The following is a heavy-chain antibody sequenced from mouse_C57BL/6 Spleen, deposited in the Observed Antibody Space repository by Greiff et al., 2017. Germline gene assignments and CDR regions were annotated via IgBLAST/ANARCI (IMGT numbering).Heavy chain of an antibody. D-gene: IGHD1-1*01. Sequence: EVQLQESGGGLVQPGGSLSLSCAASGFTFTDYYMSWVRQPPGKALEWLGFIRNKANGYTTEYSASVKGRFTISRDNSQSILYLQMNALRAEDSATYYCARILLRSYDAMDYWGQGTSVTVSS. CDR1: GFTFTDYY. CDR3: ARILLRSYDAMDY. V-gene: IGHV7-3*01. J-gene: IGHJ4*01. CDR2: IRNKANGYTT.